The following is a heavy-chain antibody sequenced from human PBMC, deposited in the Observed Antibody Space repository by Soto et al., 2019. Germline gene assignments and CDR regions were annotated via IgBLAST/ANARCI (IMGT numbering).Heavy chain of an antibody. CDR3: ARHWTVVRGGYYYMDV. Sequence: SQTLSLTCAISGDSVSSNSAAWNWIRQSPSRGLEWLGRTYYRSKWYNDYAVSVKSRITINPDTSKNQFSLKLSSVTAADTAVYYCARHWTVVRGGYYYMDVRGKGTTVTVSS. V-gene: IGHV6-1*01. CDR1: GDSVSSNSAA. J-gene: IGHJ6*03. CDR2: TYYRSKWYN. D-gene: IGHD2-2*01.